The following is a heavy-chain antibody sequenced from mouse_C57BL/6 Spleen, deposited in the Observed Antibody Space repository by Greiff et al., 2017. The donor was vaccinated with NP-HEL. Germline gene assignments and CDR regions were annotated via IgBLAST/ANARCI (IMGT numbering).Heavy chain of an antibody. CDR1: GFSLTSYG. V-gene: IGHV2-2*01. CDR2: IWSGGST. Sequence: QVQLQQSGPGLVQPSQCLSITCTVSGFSLTSYGVHWVRQSPGKGLEWLGVIWSGGSTDYNAAFISRLSISKDNSKSQVFFKMNSLQADDTAIYYCARKPREGIAMDYWGQGTSVTVSS. J-gene: IGHJ4*01. CDR3: ARKPREGIAMDY.